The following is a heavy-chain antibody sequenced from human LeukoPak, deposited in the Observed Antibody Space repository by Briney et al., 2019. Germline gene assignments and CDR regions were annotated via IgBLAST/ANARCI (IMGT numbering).Heavy chain of an antibody. V-gene: IGHV1-8*03. CDR3: ARGMQVNYYDSSGYYYIGNWFDP. D-gene: IGHD3-22*01. Sequence: ASVKVSCKASGGTFSSYAISWVRQAPGQGLEWMGWMNPNSGNTGYAQKFQGRVTITRNTSISTAYMELSSLRSEDTAVYYCARGMQVNYYDSSGYYYIGNWFDPWGQGTLVTVSS. CDR2: MNPNSGNT. CDR1: GGTFSSYA. J-gene: IGHJ5*02.